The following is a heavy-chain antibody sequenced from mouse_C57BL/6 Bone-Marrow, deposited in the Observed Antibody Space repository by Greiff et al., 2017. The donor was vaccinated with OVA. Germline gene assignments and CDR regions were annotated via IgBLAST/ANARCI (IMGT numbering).Heavy chain of an antibody. CDR3: SPHYGNDGDWFAY. D-gene: IGHD2-2*01. V-gene: IGHV1-5*01. Sequence: VQLQQSGTVLARPGASVKMSCKTSGYTFTSYWMHWVKQRPGQGLEWIGAIYPGNSDTSYNQKFKGKAKLTAVTSASTAYMELSSLTNEDSAVYYCSPHYGNDGDWFAYWGQGTLVTVSA. J-gene: IGHJ3*01. CDR2: IYPGNSDT. CDR1: GYTFTSYW.